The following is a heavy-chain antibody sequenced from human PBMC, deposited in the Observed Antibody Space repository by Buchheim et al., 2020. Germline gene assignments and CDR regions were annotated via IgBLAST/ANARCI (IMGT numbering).Heavy chain of an antibody. CDR1: GGSISSGGYY. J-gene: IGHJ5*02. CDR3: ARAPERITIFGVVTSGWFDP. V-gene: IGHV4-31*11. D-gene: IGHD3-3*01. CDR2: IYYSGST. Sequence: QLQLQESGSGLVKPSQTLSLTCAVSGGSISSGGYYWSWIRQHPGKGLEWIGYIYYSGSTYYNPSLKSRVTISVDTSKNQFSLKLSSVTAADTAVYYCARAPERITIFGVVTSGWFDPWGQGTL.